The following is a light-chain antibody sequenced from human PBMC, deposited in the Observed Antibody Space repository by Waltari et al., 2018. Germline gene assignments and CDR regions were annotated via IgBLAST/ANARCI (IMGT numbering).Light chain of an antibody. CDR3: QQRGNWPLT. CDR1: QSVSIY. Sequence: IVLTQPPATLSSSPGEHAPLPCRASQSVSIYFAWYQQKPGQAPRLLIYDASKRATGIPASASDSGSGTDFTLTISSLEPEDFALYYGQQRGNWPLTFGGGTKVEIK. V-gene: IGKV3-11*01. J-gene: IGKJ4*01. CDR2: DAS.